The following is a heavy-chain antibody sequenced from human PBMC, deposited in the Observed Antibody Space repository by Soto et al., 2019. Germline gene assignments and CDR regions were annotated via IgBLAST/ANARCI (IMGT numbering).Heavy chain of an antibody. CDR3: ARGSFWDYDYVWGATRAYFDY. CDR1: GGSFSGYY. Sequence: SETLSLTCAVYGGSFSGYYWSWIRQPPWKGLEWIGEINHSGSTNYNPSLKSRVTISVDTSKNQFSLKLSSVTAADTAVYYCARGSFWDYDYVWGATRAYFDYWGQGTLVTVSS. J-gene: IGHJ4*02. CDR2: INHSGST. V-gene: IGHV4-34*01. D-gene: IGHD3-16*01.